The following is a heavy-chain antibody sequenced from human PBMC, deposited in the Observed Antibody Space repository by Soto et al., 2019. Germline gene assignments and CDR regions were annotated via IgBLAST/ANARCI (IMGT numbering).Heavy chain of an antibody. CDR3: ARGANSSGFWFDP. D-gene: IGHD3-22*01. V-gene: IGHV4-30-4*01. CDR1: GGSISSGDYY. J-gene: IGHJ5*02. Sequence: QVQLQESGPGLVKPSQTLSLTCTVSGGSISSGDYYWSWIRQPPGKGLEWIGYIYYSGSTYYNPSLKSRVTISVYTSRNQFSLKLSSVTAADTAVYYCARGANSSGFWFDPWGQGTLVTVSS. CDR2: IYYSGST.